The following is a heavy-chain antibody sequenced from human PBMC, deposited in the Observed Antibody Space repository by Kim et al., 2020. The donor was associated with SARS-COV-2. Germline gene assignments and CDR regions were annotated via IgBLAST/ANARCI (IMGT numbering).Heavy chain of an antibody. V-gene: IGHV3-21*01. CDR1: GFTFSSYS. CDR2: ISSSSSYI. D-gene: IGHD7-27*01. J-gene: IGHJ6*01. Sequence: GGSLRLSCAASGFTFSSYSMNWVRQAPGKGLEWVSSISSSSSYIYYADSVKGRFTISRDNAKNSLYLQMNSLRAEYTAVYYCARDLGSDNWGGYYYYGMDGRGQGATGPVSS. CDR3: ARDLGSDNWGGYYYYGMDG.